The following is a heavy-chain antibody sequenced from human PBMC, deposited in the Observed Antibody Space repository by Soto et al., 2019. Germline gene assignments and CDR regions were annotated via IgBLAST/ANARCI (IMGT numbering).Heavy chain of an antibody. Sequence: GGSLRLSCAASGFTFSSYGMHWVRQAPGKGQEWVAVISYDGSNKYYADSVKGRFTISRDNSKNTLYLQMNSLRAEDTAVYYCAKDFTLARAPSYGMDVWGQGTTVTVCS. CDR3: AKDFTLARAPSYGMDV. V-gene: IGHV3-30*18. CDR2: ISYDGSNK. CDR1: GFTFSSYG. D-gene: IGHD3-16*01. J-gene: IGHJ6*02.